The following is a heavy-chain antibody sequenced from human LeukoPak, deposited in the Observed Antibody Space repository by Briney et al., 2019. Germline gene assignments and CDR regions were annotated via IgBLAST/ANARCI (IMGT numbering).Heavy chain of an antibody. CDR3: ARGRGSSWYRWFDP. D-gene: IGHD6-13*01. Sequence: VASVKVSCKASGYTFTSYDINWVRQATGQGLEWMGWMNPNSGNTGYAQKFQGRVTITRNTSISTAYMELSSLGSEDTAVYYCARGRGSSWYRWFDPWGQGTLVTVSS. CDR2: MNPNSGNT. J-gene: IGHJ5*02. V-gene: IGHV1-8*03. CDR1: GYTFTSYD.